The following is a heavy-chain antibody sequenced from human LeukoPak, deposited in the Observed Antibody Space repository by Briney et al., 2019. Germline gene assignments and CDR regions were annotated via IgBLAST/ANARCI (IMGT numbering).Heavy chain of an antibody. CDR3: AKATSIYCGGDCYERDAFDI. J-gene: IGHJ3*02. D-gene: IGHD2-21*02. Sequence: SETLSLTCAVYGGSFSGYYWSWIRQPPGKGLEWIGEINHSGSTNYNPSLKSRVTISVDTSKNQFSLKLSSVTAADTAVYYCAKATSIYCGGDCYERDAFDIWGQGTMVTVSS. CDR2: INHSGST. V-gene: IGHV4-34*01. CDR1: GGSFSGYY.